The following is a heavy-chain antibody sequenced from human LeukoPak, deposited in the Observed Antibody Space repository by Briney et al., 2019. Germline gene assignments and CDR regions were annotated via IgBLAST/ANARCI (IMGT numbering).Heavy chain of an antibody. CDR3: ARGRWFDP. CDR1: GFXFSTFS. CDR2: ISGSGSDI. V-gene: IGHV3-21*01. J-gene: IGHJ5*02. Sequence: GGSLRLSCAASGFXFSTFSINWVRQTPGKGLEWVSAISGSGSDIYYADSVKGRFTISRDNPKRSLYLQMNSLRAEDTAVYYCARGRWFDPWGQGTLVTVSS.